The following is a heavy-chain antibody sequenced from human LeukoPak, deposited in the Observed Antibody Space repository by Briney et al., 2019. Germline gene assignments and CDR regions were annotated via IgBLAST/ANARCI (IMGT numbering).Heavy chain of an antibody. CDR1: GFTFSSYE. CDR3: SRDNDCSGGSCFDY. V-gene: IGHV3-48*03. Sequence: GGSLRLSCAASGFTFSSYEMNWVRQAPGQGLEWVSYISSSGSTLYYADSVKGRFTISRDNDQNSLYLQMNSLRAEDTAVYYCSRDNDCSGGSCFDYWGQGTLVTVSS. CDR2: ISSSGSTL. D-gene: IGHD2-15*01. J-gene: IGHJ4*02.